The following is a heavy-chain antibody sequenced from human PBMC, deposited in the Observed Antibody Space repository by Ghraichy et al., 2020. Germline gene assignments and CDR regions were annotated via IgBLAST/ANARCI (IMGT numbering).Heavy chain of an antibody. Sequence: SKTLSLTCAVYGGSFSGYYWSWIRQPPGKGLEWIGEINHSGSTNYNPSLKSRVTISVDTSKNQFSLKLTSVTAADTAVYYCARNSPNYYDFWSGYLYRDYYGMDVWGQGTTVTVSS. D-gene: IGHD3-3*01. CDR3: ARNSPNYYDFWSGYLYRDYYGMDV. CDR2: INHSGST. CDR1: GGSFSGYY. V-gene: IGHV4-34*01. J-gene: IGHJ6*02.